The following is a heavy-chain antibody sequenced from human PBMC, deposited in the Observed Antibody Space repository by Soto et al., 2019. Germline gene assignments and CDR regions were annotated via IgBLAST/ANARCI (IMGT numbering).Heavy chain of an antibody. J-gene: IGHJ4*02. CDR2: IYYSGDA. CDR1: GDSLSSGGHY. CDR3: ARTNYYASSGDYVGLDY. D-gene: IGHD2-15*01. Sequence: QVQLQESGPGLVKPSQTVSLTCTVSGDSLSSGGHYWSWIRQLPGKDLEWIGYIYYSGDATYNPSLRSRAIFSIDMSENRFSLTLTSASAADTAVYYCARTNYYASSGDYVGLDYWGQGILLTVSS. V-gene: IGHV4-31*03.